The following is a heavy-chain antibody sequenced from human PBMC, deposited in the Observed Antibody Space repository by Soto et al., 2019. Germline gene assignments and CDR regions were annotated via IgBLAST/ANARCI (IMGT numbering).Heavy chain of an antibody. Sequence: QVQLVESGGGAVQPGRSLRLSCAASGFTLSDYGMHWVRQAPDKGLEWVAVIWSDGNREYYADSVKGRFTISRDNPDNTLFLEMNSLTADDTAVYYCVRGGKTAGGFDVWGQGTRVTVSS. V-gene: IGHV3-33*01. D-gene: IGHD2-15*01. CDR1: GFTLSDYG. CDR2: IWSDGNRE. CDR3: VRGGKTAGGFDV. J-gene: IGHJ3*01.